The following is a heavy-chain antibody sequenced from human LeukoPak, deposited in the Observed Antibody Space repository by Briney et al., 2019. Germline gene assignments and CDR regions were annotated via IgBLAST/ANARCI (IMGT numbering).Heavy chain of an antibody. CDR1: GGTISSGSYY. D-gene: IGHD3-10*01. CDR3: ARELLWFGELSYNWFDP. Sequence: SQTLSLTCTVSGGTISSGSYYWSWIRQPAGKGLEWIGRIYTSGSTNYNPSLKSRVTISVDTSKNQFSLKLSSVTAADTAVYYCARELLWFGELSYNWFDPWGQGTLVTVSS. CDR2: IYTSGST. V-gene: IGHV4-61*02. J-gene: IGHJ5*02.